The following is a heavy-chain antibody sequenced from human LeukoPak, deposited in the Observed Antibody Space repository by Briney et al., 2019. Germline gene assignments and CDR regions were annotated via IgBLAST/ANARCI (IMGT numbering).Heavy chain of an antibody. CDR2: INGDGSST. J-gene: IGHJ6*02. V-gene: IGHV3-74*01. Sequence: PGGSLRLSCAASGFTFSSYWMHWVRQAPGKGLVWVSRINGDGSSTSYADSVKGRFTISRDNAKNTLYLQMNSLRAEDTAVYYCARDVPLRYYYGMDVWGQRTTVTVSS. CDR3: ARDVPLRYYYGMDV. CDR1: GFTFSSYW. D-gene: IGHD2-2*01.